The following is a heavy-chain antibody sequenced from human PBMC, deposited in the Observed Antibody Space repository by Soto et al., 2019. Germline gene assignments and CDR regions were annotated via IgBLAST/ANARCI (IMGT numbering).Heavy chain of an antibody. J-gene: IGHJ4*02. CDR1: GGSVSSGSYY. D-gene: IGHD1-26*01. CDR2: VYYSGST. Sequence: LSLTCTVSGGSVSSGSYYWSWIRQPPGKRLEWIGYVYYSGSTNYNPSLKSRVTISVDTSKNQFSLKLSSVTAADTAVYYCAREHTGGLLFDNWGQGTLVTVSS. CDR3: AREHTGGLLFDN. V-gene: IGHV4-61*01.